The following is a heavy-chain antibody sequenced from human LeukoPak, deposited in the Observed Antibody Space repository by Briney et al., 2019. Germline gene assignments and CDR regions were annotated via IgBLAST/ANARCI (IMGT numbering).Heavy chain of an antibody. Sequence: GASVKVSCKASGYTFTSYGISWVRQAPGQGLEWMGWISAYNGNTNYAQKLQGRVTMTTDTSTSTAYMELRSLRSDDTAVYYCATRLNYYDSSAHAFDIWGQGTMVTVSS. J-gene: IGHJ3*02. CDR3: ATRLNYYDSSAHAFDI. CDR2: ISAYNGNT. V-gene: IGHV1-18*01. D-gene: IGHD3-22*01. CDR1: GYTFTSYG.